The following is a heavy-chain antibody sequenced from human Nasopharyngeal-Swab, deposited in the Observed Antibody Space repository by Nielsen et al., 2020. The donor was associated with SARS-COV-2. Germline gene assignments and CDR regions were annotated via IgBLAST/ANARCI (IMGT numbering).Heavy chain of an antibody. Sequence: GESLKISCAASGFTVTNNYMSWVRQAPGKGLEWVSIIYPSGDTYYADSVKGRFTISRDSSKNTLYLQMSSLRVEDTAVYYCATDTRANDLAYWGQGTLVTVSS. J-gene: IGHJ4*02. V-gene: IGHV3-53*05. CDR1: GFTVTNNY. CDR3: ATDTRANDLAY. CDR2: IYPSGDT.